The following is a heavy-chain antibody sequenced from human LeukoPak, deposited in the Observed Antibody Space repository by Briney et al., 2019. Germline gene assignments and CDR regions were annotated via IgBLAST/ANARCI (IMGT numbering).Heavy chain of an antibody. CDR1: GYTFTSYD. J-gene: IGHJ4*02. CDR2: MSPSSGNT. D-gene: IGHD6-13*01. Sequence: ASVKVSCKASGYTFTSYDINWVRQAAGQGPEWMGWMSPSSGNTNYAQKFQGRVTMTRDTSKATAYMELSSLTSEDTAVYYCARNTGQYSKIFASWDQGTLVTVSS. CDR3: ARNTGQYSKIFAS. V-gene: IGHV1-8*01.